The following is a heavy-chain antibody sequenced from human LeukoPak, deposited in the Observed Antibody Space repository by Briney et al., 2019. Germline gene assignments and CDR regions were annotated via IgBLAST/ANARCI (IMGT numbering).Heavy chain of an antibody. V-gene: IGHV1-2*02. Sequence: ASVKVSCKASGYTFTDYYIHWVRQAPGQGLEWMGWINPNSGDTNYAQKFQGRVTMTRDTSISTAYMELRRLRSDDTAVYYCARIRDGYNDAYDIWGQGTMVTVSS. CDR2: INPNSGDT. D-gene: IGHD5-24*01. CDR3: ARIRDGYNDAYDI. J-gene: IGHJ3*02. CDR1: GYTFTDYY.